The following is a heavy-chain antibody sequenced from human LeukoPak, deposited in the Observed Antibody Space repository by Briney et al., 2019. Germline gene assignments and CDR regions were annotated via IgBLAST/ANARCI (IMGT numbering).Heavy chain of an antibody. CDR3: ARDGWAASVLPWFGESINDTHDAFDI. Sequence: GGSLRLSCAASGFTFSSYWMSWVRQAPGKGLEWVANIKQDGSEKYYVASVKGRFTISRDNAKNSLYLQMNRLRAEDTAVYYSARDGWAASVLPWFGESINDTHDAFDIWGQGTMVTVSS. CDR1: GFTFSSYW. CDR2: IKQDGSEK. V-gene: IGHV3-7*03. D-gene: IGHD3-10*01. J-gene: IGHJ3*02.